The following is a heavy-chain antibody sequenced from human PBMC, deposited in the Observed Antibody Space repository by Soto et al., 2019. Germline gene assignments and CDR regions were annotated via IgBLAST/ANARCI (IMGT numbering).Heavy chain of an antibody. J-gene: IGHJ3*02. CDR2: IYSDDST. CDR3: ARDIVVKKSVDNEDAYDI. CDR1: GFTVSSRF. Sequence: EVQVVESGGDLVQPGGSLRLSCAATGFTVSSRFMSWVRQAPGKGLDWMSVIYSDDSTYYADSVRGRFIISRNSSKNILYLQMNSLRAEDTAVYYCARDIVVKKSVDNEDAYDIWGKGTMVTVSS. V-gene: IGHV3-66*01. D-gene: IGHD2-2*01.